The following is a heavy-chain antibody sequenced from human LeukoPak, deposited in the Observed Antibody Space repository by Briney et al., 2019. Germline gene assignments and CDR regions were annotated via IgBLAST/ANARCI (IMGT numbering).Heavy chain of an antibody. CDR2: ISYDGSNK. CDR3: ARVADPHARSGYPFDY. J-gene: IGHJ4*02. D-gene: IGHD3-3*01. Sequence: GGSLRLSCAASGFTFSSYAMHWVRQAPGKGLEWVAVISYDGSNKYYADSVKGRFTISRDNSKNTLYLQMNSLRAEDTAVYYCARVADPHARSGYPFDYWGQGTLVTVSS. CDR1: GFTFSSYA. V-gene: IGHV3-30-3*01.